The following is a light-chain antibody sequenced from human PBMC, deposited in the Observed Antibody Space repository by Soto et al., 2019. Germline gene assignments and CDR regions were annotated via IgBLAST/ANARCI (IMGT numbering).Light chain of an antibody. V-gene: IGLV2-8*01. J-gene: IGLJ2*01. Sequence: QSALTQPPSVSGSPGQSVTISCTGTSSEVGDYNYVSWYQHQPDKAPKLMIYEVTKRPSGVPDRFSGSKSGNTASLTVSGLQAEDEADYYCSSYAGSNNFGVFGGGTQLTVL. CDR1: SSEVGDYNY. CDR3: SSYAGSNNFGV. CDR2: EVT.